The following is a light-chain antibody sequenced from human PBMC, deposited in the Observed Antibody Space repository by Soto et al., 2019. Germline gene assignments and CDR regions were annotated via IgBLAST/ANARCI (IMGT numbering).Light chain of an antibody. CDR2: EVS. J-gene: IGLJ1*01. CDR3: SRYTSSSTLYV. Sequence: QSVLTQPASVSGSPGQPITISCTGTSSDVGGYKYFFWYQQHPGKAPKLMIYEVSNRPSGVSNRFSGSKSGNTASLTISGLQAEDEADYYCSRYTSSSTLYV. CDR1: SSDVGGYKY. V-gene: IGLV2-14*01.